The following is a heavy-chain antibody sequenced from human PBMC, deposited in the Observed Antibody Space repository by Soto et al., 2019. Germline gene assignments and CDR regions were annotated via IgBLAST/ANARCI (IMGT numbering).Heavy chain of an antibody. Sequence: SETLSLTCGVSGDSITTYKWWTWVRQSPGKGLEWIGEIYDSGNTRYNPSLKSRVTISKDTSKNELSLKLNSVTVADTAVYYCATCQLGEYYYAMDIWGQGTTVTVSS. CDR1: GDSITTYKW. J-gene: IGHJ6*02. V-gene: IGHV4-4*02. D-gene: IGHD7-27*01. CDR3: ATCQLGEYYYAMDI. CDR2: IYDSGNT.